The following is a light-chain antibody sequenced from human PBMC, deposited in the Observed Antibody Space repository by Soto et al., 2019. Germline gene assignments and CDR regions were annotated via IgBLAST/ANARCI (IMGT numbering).Light chain of an antibody. J-gene: IGLJ1*01. Sequence: QSALTQPASVSGSPGQSIAISCTGTSSDVGAYDYVSWYQQHPGKAPKLMIYDVSNRPSGVSSRFSGSKSGNTASLTISGLQAEDEADYYCSSYTSSTTPLYVFGTGTKLTVI. CDR3: SSYTSSTTPLYV. V-gene: IGLV2-14*01. CDR2: DVS. CDR1: SSDVGAYDY.